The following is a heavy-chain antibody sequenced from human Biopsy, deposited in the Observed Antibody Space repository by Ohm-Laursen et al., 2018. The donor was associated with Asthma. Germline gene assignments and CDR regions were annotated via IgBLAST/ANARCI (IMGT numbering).Heavy chain of an antibody. CDR2: IYNDGRA. D-gene: IGHD4-17*01. V-gene: IGHV3-53*01. CDR3: TRTTTVTTTYAMDV. J-gene: IGHJ6*02. Sequence: SLRLSCAASGLAVSRDYMFWVRQAPGKGPEWVSVIYNDGRAYYADSVKGRFNVSRDNCKNTLFLQMNSLRAEDTAVYYCTRTTTVTTTYAMDVWGRGTTVTVSS. CDR1: GLAVSRDY.